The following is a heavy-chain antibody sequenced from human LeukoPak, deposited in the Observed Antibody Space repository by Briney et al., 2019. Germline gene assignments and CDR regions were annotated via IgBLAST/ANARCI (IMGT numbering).Heavy chain of an antibody. J-gene: IGHJ6*04. CDR2: INHSGST. D-gene: IGHD2-15*01. Sequence: SETLSLTCAVYGGSFSGYYWSWIRQPPGKGLEWIGEINHSGSTNYNPSLKSRVTISVDTSKNQFSLKLSSVTAAATAVYYCARIGCSGGSCYLNYYYGMDVWGKGTTVTVSS. CDR3: ARIGCSGGSCYLNYYYGMDV. V-gene: IGHV4-34*01. CDR1: GGSFSGYY.